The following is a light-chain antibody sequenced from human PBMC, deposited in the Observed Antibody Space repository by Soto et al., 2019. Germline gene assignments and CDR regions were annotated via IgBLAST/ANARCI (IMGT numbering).Light chain of an antibody. CDR3: QQYGSSPLT. V-gene: IGKV3-20*01. CDR1: QSVSSSN. CDR2: GAS. J-gene: IGKJ4*01. Sequence: EIVLTQSPGTLSLSPGERAPLSCRASQSVSSSNLAWYQQKPGQPPRLLIYGASSRATGVPDRFSGSGSGTDFTLTINRLEPEDFAVYFCQQYGSSPLTFGGGTKVDI.